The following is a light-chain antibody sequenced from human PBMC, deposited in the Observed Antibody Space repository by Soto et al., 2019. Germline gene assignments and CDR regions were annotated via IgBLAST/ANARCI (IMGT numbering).Light chain of an antibody. CDR1: QSISNW. V-gene: IGKV1-5*01. CDR3: QQYDSGET. J-gene: IGKJ1*01. CDR2: DAS. Sequence: DIQMTQSPSTLSASVGDRVTITCRASQSISNWLAWYQQKPGKAPKLLIYDASSLESGVPSRFSGSGSGTEFTLTISSLQPDDFAAYYCQQYDSGETFGQGTKVDIK.